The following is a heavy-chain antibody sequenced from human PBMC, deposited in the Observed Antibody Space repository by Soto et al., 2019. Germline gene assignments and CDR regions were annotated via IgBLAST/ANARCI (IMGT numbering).Heavy chain of an antibody. D-gene: IGHD1-1*01. CDR1: GFSLTTFGMC. CDR2: IDWNDGK. Sequence: SGPTLVNPTQTLTLTCTFSGFSLTTFGMCVSWIRQPPGKALEWLAHIDWNDGKFYNTSLKTRLTISKDASKNQVVLTMTNLDPVDTATYFCARIPPWRHYHRNPLAVWGKGTTVTVSS. CDR3: ARIPPWRHYHRNPLAV. J-gene: IGHJ6*04. V-gene: IGHV2-70*17.